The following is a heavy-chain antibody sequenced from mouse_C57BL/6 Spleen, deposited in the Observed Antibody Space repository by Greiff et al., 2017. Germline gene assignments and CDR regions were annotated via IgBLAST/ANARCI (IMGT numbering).Heavy chain of an antibody. J-gene: IGHJ2*01. D-gene: IGHD2-2*01. Sequence: QVHVKQPGAELVRPGSSVKLSCKASGYTFTSYWMHWVKQRPIQGLEWIGNIDPSDSETHYNQKFKDKATLTVDKSSSTAYMQLSSLTSEDSAVYYCARGVNGYYFDYWGQGTTLTVSS. CDR3: ARGVNGYYFDY. V-gene: IGHV1-52*01. CDR2: IDPSDSET. CDR1: GYTFTSYW.